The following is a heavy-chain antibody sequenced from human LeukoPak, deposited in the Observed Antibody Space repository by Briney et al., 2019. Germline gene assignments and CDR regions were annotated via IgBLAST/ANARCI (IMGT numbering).Heavy chain of an antibody. CDR3: ARAMSIAARLQTIFDY. CDR1: GGSISSYY. V-gene: IGHV4-34*01. CDR2: INHSGST. D-gene: IGHD6-6*01. Sequence: SETLSLTCTVSGGSISSYYWSWIRQPPGKGLEWIGEINHSGSTNYNPSLKSRVTISADTSKNQFSLKLISVTAADTAVYYCARAMSIAARLQTIFDYWGQGTLVTVSS. J-gene: IGHJ4*02.